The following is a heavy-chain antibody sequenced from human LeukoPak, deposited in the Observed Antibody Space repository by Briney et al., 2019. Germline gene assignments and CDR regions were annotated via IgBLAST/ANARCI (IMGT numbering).Heavy chain of an antibody. V-gene: IGHV1-2*02. CDR1: GYRFTGYY. CDR2: INPNSGGT. J-gene: IGHJ1*01. CDR3: AREGYPYDYVWGSYLDAFDI. Sequence: ASVKVSCKASGYRFTGYYMHWVRQAPGQGLERMGWINPNSGGTNYAQKFQGRVTMTRDTSISTAYMELSRLRSDDTAVYYCAREGYPYDYVWGSYLDAFDIWGQGTLVIVSS. D-gene: IGHD3-16*02.